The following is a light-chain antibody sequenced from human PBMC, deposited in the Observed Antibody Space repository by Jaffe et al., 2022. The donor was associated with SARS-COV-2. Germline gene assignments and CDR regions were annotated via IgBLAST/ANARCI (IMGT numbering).Light chain of an antibody. J-gene: IGKJ2*01. CDR1: QRISTY. Sequence: DIQMTQSPSSLSASVGDRVTIPCRASQRISTYLNWYQQKPGKAPKLLIYAASSLQGGVPSRFTGSGSGTDFTLTISSLQPEDFATYYCQQSSSIPYTFGQGTKLQIK. V-gene: IGKV1-39*01. CDR3: QQSSSIPYT. CDR2: AAS.